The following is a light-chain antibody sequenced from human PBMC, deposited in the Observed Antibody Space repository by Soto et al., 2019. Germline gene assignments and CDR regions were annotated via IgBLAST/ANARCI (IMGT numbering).Light chain of an antibody. CDR3: SSYTSSSTLV. CDR1: SSDVGGYNY. V-gene: IGLV2-14*01. Sequence: QSALTQPASVSGSPGQSITISCSGTSSDVGGYNYVSWYQQHPGKAPKLMIYEVSNRPSGDSNRFSGSKSGNTASLTISGLQADDEADYYCSSYTSSSTLVFGGGTQLTVL. CDR2: EVS. J-gene: IGLJ2*01.